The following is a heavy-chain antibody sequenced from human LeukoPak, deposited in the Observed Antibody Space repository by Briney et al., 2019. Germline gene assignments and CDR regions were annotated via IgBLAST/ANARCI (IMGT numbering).Heavy chain of an antibody. D-gene: IGHD6-13*01. CDR2: IYYSGSA. Sequence: SVTLSLTCTVSGGSISSSSYYWGWIRQPPGKGLEWIGSIYYSGSAYYNPSLKSRVTISVDTSKNQFSLKLSSVTAADTAVYYCARRLAGTEDYWGQGTLVTVSS. CDR1: GGSISSSSYY. CDR3: ARRLAGTEDY. V-gene: IGHV4-39*01. J-gene: IGHJ4*02.